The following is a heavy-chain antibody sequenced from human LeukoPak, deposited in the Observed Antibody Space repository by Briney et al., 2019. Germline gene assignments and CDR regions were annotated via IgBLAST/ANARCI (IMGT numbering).Heavy chain of an antibody. D-gene: IGHD5-18*01. Sequence: SETLSLTCTGAGGSISSYYWSWIRQPPGKGLEWIGYIYYSGSTNYNPSLKSRVTISVDTSKNQFSLKLSSVTAADTAVYYCARDSGGGFGWWDSYGVFDYWGQGTLVTVSS. CDR3: ARDSGGGFGWWDSYGVFDY. CDR2: IYYSGST. CDR1: GGSISSYY. J-gene: IGHJ4*02. V-gene: IGHV4-59*01.